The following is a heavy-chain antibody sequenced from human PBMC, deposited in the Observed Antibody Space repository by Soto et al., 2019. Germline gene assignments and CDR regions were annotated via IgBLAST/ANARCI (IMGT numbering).Heavy chain of an antibody. Sequence: ASVKVSCKASGYPFTIYAIHWVRQAPGQSLEWMGWINPGNGDTKYSQIFQGRVTITWDTSARTAYMDLSSLISEDTADYYCARASRSSRSFDYWGQGARVTVSS. CDR3: ARASRSSRSFDY. D-gene: IGHD6-6*01. CDR2: INPGNGDT. J-gene: IGHJ4*02. CDR1: GYPFTIYA. V-gene: IGHV1-3*01.